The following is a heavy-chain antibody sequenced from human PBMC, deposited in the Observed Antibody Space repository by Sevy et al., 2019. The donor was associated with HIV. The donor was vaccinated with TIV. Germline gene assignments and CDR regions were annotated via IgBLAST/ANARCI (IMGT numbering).Heavy chain of an antibody. V-gene: IGHV3-23*01. CDR1: GFTFSSYA. J-gene: IGHJ4*02. CDR2: ISGSGGDT. CDR3: AKGMGELSLSGLDF. D-gene: IGHD3-16*02. Sequence: GGSLRLSCAASGFTFSSYAMSWVRQAPGKGLEWVSGISGSGGDTYFADFVKGRFTISRDSSKNTLHLQMNSLRAEDTALYYCAKGMGELSLSGLDFWGQRTLVTVSS.